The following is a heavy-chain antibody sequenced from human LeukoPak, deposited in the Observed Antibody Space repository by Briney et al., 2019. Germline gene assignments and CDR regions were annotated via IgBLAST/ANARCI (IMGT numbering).Heavy chain of an antibody. J-gene: IGHJ3*02. CDR3: ARDLGPYHYYDSSGYYYAFDI. V-gene: IGHV4-61*01. CDR1: GGSVSSGSYY. D-gene: IGHD3-22*01. Sequence: PSETLSLTCTVSGGSVSSGSYYWNWIRQPPGKGLEWIGYIYYSGSTNYNPSLKSRVTISVDTSKNQFSLKLSSVTAADTAVYYCARDLGPYHYYDSSGYYYAFDIWGQGTMVTVSS. CDR2: IYYSGST.